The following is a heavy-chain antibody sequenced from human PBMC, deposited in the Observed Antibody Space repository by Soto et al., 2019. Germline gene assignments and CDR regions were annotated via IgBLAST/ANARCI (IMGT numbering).Heavy chain of an antibody. CDR2: INSDGSST. Sequence: GGSLRLSCAASGFTFSSYWMHWVRQAPGKGLVWVSGINSDGSSTSYADSVKGRFTISRDNAKNTLYLQMNSLRAEDTAVYYCARVGPISGWSYWGQGPLVTVSS. V-gene: IGHV3-74*01. J-gene: IGHJ4*02. CDR1: GFTFSSYW. CDR3: ARVGPISGWSY. D-gene: IGHD6-19*01.